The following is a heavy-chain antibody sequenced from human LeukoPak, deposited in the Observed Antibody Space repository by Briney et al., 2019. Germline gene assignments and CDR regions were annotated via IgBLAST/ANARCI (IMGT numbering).Heavy chain of an antibody. D-gene: IGHD3-9*01. CDR3: ARARWGWINHILTGYPLNTYFDY. Sequence: PGGSLRLSCAASGFTFSSYWMSWVRQAPGKGLEWVANIKQDGSEKYYVDSVKGRFTISRDNAKNSLYLQMNSLRAEDTAVYYCARARWGWINHILTGYPLNTYFDYWVQGTLVTVSS. J-gene: IGHJ4*02. CDR2: IKQDGSEK. CDR1: GFTFSSYW. V-gene: IGHV3-7*01.